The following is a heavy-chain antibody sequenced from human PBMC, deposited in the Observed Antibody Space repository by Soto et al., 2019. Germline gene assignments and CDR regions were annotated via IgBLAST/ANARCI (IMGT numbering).Heavy chain of an antibody. CDR3: GKEEQQQAQEEYYQFNGVDV. D-gene: IGHD6-13*01. V-gene: IGHV1-18*01. CDR2: MGAHSGHR. Sequence: QFQLVQSGAEVKKPGASVRVSCKASGYNFTRFGIRWVRQAPGQGLEWMGWMGAHSGHRRQAPRFQGRLTMTTDAYLRTAYSDLSSMRSDDTTLYYRGKEEQQQAQEEYYQFNGVDVWGQGTMVIVSS. J-gene: IGHJ6*02. CDR1: GYNFTRFG.